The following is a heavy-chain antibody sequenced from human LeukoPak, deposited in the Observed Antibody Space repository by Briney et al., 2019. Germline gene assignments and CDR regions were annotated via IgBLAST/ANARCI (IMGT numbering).Heavy chain of an antibody. V-gene: IGHV4-39*01. CDR3: ARTPTRGYSYYDY. CDR1: GGSISSSSYS. J-gene: IGHJ4*02. D-gene: IGHD5-18*01. Sequence: SETLSLTCTVSGGSISSSSYSWGWIRQPPGKGLEWIGSIYYSGSTYYNPSLKSRVAISVDTSKNQFSLKLSSVTAADTAVYYCARTPTRGYSYYDYWGQGTLVTVSS. CDR2: IYYSGST.